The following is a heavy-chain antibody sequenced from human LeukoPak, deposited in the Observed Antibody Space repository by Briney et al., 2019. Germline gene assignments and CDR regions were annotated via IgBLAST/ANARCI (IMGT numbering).Heavy chain of an antibody. D-gene: IGHD3-3*01. J-gene: IGHJ6*02. CDR3: AKVRDFWSGYHYGMDV. V-gene: IGHV3-23*01. CDR2: ISGSGGST. CDR1: GFTFSSYA. Sequence: GGSLRLSCAASGFTFSSYAMSWVRQAPGKGLEWVSAISGSGGSTYYADSVKGRFTISRDNSKNTLYLQMNSLRAEDTAVYYCAKVRDFWSGYHYGMDVWGQGTTVTVSS.